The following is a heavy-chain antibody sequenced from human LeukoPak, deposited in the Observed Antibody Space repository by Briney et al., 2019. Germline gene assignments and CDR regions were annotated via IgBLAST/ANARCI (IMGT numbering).Heavy chain of an antibody. CDR2: IKEDGSEK. CDR1: GFSFSSYW. CDR3: ARAGGWAFDY. V-gene: IGHV3-7*03. D-gene: IGHD6-19*01. J-gene: IGHJ4*02. Sequence: GGSLRLSCGASGFSFSSYWMSWVRQAPGKGLEWVANIKEDGSEKYYVDSVKGRFIMSRDNAKNSLYLQMNSLRAEDTAVYYCARAGGWAFDYWGQGTLVTVSS.